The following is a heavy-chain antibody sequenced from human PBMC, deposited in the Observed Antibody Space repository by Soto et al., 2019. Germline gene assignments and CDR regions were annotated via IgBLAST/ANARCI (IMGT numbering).Heavy chain of an antibody. J-gene: IGHJ3*02. CDR2: IKQDGSEK. V-gene: IGHV3-7*01. CDR3: AREGITMVRGVIHDAFDI. CDR1: GFTFSSYW. D-gene: IGHD3-10*01. Sequence: GGSLRLSCAASGFTFSSYWMSWVRQAPGKGLEWVANIKQDGSEKYYVDSVKGRFTISRDNAKNSLYLQMNSLRADDTAVYYCAREGITMVRGVIHDAFDIWGQGTMVTVSS.